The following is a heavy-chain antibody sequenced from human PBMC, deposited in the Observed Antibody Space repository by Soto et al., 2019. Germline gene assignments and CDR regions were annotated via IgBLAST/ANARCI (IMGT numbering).Heavy chain of an antibody. D-gene: IGHD3-10*01. CDR2: ISGSGGST. J-gene: IGHJ4*02. CDR3: AKDQTLGEDMVRGVTHDY. V-gene: IGHV3-23*01. CDR1: GFTFSSYA. Sequence: GGSLRLSCAASGFTFSSYAMSWVRQAPGKGLEWVSAISGSGGSTYYADSVKGRFTISRDNSKNTLYLQMNSLRAEDTAVYYCAKDQTLGEDMVRGVTHDYWGQGTLVTVSS.